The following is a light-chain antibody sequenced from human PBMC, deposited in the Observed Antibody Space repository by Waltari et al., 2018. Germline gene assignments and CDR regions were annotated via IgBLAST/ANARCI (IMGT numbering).Light chain of an antibody. CDR2: YDT. J-gene: IGLJ2*01. Sequence: SYVLTQPPSVSVAPGQTATISRGGKHLGHKNVHWYQQRPGQAPVLGIYYDTDRPPRTPERFSGSKSGNTATLTINRVEVGDEADFYCQVWESSSDHWFFGGGTKLTVL. V-gene: IGLV3-21*01. CDR3: QVWESSSDHWF. CDR1: HLGHKN.